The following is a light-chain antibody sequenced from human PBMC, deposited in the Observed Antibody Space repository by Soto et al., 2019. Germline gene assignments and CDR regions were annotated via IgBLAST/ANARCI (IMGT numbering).Light chain of an antibody. CDR3: QQYNNWHPIT. V-gene: IGKV3-15*01. Sequence: IQSPATLSLSPGERSTLSCMAVQSIHTSLAWYQQKPCQSPRLLIYGASTRATGIPARFSGSGSGTEFTLTISSLQSEDFAIHYCQQYNNWHPITFGQGTRLEI. J-gene: IGKJ5*01. CDR1: QSIHTS. CDR2: GAS.